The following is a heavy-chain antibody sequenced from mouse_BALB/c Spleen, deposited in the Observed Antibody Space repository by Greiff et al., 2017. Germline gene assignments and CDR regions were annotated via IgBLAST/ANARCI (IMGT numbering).Heavy chain of an antibody. D-gene: IGHD2-14*01. CDR2: ISSGGSYT. Sequence: EVKLMESGGDLVKPGGSLKLSCAASGFTFSSYGMSWVRQTPDKRLEWVATISSGGSYTYYPDSVKGRFTISRDNAKNTLYLQMSSLKSEDTAMYYCARHNRDPNWYFDVWGAGTTVTVSS. CDR3: ARHNRDPNWYFDV. CDR1: GFTFSSYG. J-gene: IGHJ1*01. V-gene: IGHV5-6*01.